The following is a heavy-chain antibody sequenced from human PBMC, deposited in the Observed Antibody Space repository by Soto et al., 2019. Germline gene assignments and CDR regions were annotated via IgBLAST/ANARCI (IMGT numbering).Heavy chain of an antibody. J-gene: IGHJ4*02. D-gene: IGHD2-2*01. CDR2: IYYSGST. CDR3: ARQYQLKSYFDY. V-gene: IGHV4-59*08. CDR1: GGSISSYY. Sequence: PSETLSLTCTVSGGSISSYYWSWIRQPPGKGLEWIGYIYYSGSTNYNPSLKCRVTISVDTSKNQFSLKLSSVTAADTAVYYCARQYQLKSYFDYWGQGTLVTVSS.